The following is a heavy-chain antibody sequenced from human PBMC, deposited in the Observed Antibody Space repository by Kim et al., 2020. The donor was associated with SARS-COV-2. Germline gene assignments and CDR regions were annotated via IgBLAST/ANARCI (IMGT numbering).Heavy chain of an antibody. V-gene: IGHV3-11*04. J-gene: IGHJ4*02. CDR3: TRSPSTIAVASDY. D-gene: IGHD2-21*01. Sequence: YADSVKGRFTISREMATNPLFLQMEKLRVDDTARYYCTRSPSTIAVASDYWGQGTQVTVSS.